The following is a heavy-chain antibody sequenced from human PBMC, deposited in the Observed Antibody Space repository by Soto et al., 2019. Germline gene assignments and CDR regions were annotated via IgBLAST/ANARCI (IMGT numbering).Heavy chain of an antibody. Sequence: PSENLCFTCTVSCGSISSSMSYWGWISQHPGKGRTVNGSIYYSGRTYYNPSLKNRVTISVDTSKNQLSLKMSSVTAADTAVDYCARQRDVLRYFDWSLGYSGHGTLVIVSS. CDR2: IYYSGRT. J-gene: IGHJ4*01. V-gene: IGHV4-39*01. D-gene: IGHD3-9*01. CDR1: CGSISSSMSY. CDR3: ARQRDVLRYFDWSLGY.